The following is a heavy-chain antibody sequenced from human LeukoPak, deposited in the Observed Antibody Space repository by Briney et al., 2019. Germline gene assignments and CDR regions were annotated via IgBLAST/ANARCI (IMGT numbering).Heavy chain of an antibody. J-gene: IGHJ3*02. Sequence: KSGGSLRLSCAASGFTFSSYSMNWVRQAPGKGLEWVSSISSSSSYIYYADSVKGRFTISRDNAKNSLYLQMNSLRAEDTAVYYCARLSTPTGKLYPDAFDIWGQGTMVTVSS. V-gene: IGHV3-21*01. CDR2: ISSSSSYI. CDR3: ARLSTPTGKLYPDAFDI. D-gene: IGHD2-8*01. CDR1: GFTFSSYS.